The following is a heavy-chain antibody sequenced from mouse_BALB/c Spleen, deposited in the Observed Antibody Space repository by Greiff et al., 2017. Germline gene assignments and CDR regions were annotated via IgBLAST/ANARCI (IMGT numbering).Heavy chain of an antibody. J-gene: IGHJ3*01. CDR2: INSNGGST. CDR1: GFTFSSYG. Sequence: EVKLVESGGGLVQPGGSLKLSCAASGFTFSSYGMSWVRQTPDKRLELVATINSNGGSTYYPDSVKGRFTISRANAKNTLYLQMSSLKSEDTAMYYCARAYDYSFAYWGQGTLVTVSA. V-gene: IGHV5-6-3*01. D-gene: IGHD2-4*01. CDR3: ARAYDYSFAY.